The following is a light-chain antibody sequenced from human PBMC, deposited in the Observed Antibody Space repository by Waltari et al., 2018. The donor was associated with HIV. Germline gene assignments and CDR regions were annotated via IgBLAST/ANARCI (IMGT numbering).Light chain of an antibody. CDR3: SSFTTSNYLL. J-gene: IGLJ2*01. V-gene: IGLV2-14*01. CDR1: SSDVGAYDF. CDR2: EVS. Sequence: QSALTQPASVSGSPGQSITVSCTGTSSDVGAYDFVSWYQQTPGPAPKLVIYEVSYRPSGISNRFSGSKSGNTASLTISGLQTEDEADYYCSSFTTSNYLLFGGGTKVTVL.